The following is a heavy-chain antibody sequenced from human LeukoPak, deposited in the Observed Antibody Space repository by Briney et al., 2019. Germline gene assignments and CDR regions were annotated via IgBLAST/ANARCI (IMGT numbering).Heavy chain of an antibody. CDR2: ISGSGGST. V-gene: IGHV3-23*01. CDR1: GFTFSSYA. CDR3: ARSLRYGSGSYYFDY. D-gene: IGHD3-10*01. J-gene: IGHJ4*02. Sequence: PGGSLRLSCAASGFTFSSYAMSWVRQAPGKGLEWVSAISGSGGSTYYADSVKGRFTISRENSLYLQMNSLRAEDTAVYYCARSLRYGSGSYYFDYWGQGTLVTVSS.